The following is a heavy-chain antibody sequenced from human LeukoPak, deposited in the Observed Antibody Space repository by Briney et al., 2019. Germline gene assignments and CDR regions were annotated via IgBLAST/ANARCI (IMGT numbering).Heavy chain of an antibody. CDR3: ARPKFSNYYYYMDV. CDR2: IHTDGSYA. Sequence: GGSLRLSSAAPGFTFSNYWMHWVRQTPRKRLVWVSRIHTDGSYAAYADFVKGRFTISRDNAKNTVFLQMNSLTAEDTAVYYCARPKFSNYYYYMDVWGRGTTVTVSS. J-gene: IGHJ6*03. CDR1: GFTFSNYW. V-gene: IGHV3-74*01. D-gene: IGHD6-13*01.